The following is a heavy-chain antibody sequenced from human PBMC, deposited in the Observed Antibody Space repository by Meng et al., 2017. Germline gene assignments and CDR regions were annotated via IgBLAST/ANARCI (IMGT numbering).Heavy chain of an antibody. D-gene: IGHD6-19*01. CDR2: ISWNSGSI. Sequence: SLKISCAASGFTFDDCAMHWVRQAPGKGLEWVSGISWNSGSIGYADSVKGRFTISRDNAKNSLYLQMNSLRAEDTTLYYCAKDIKAGWPNWYFDLWGQGTLVTVSS. V-gene: IGHV3-9*01. CDR3: AKDIKAGWPNWYFDL. J-gene: IGHJ2*01. CDR1: GFTFDDCA.